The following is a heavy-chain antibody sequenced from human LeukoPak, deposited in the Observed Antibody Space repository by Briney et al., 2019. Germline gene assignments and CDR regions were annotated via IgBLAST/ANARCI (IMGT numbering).Heavy chain of an antibody. Sequence: ASVKVSCKASGYTFTSYGISWVRQAPGQGLEWMGWISAYNGNTNYAQKLQGRGTMTTDTPTGTAYLELRSLRSDDTAVYSCAREGVGCSSTSCSAEAFDIWGQGTMVTVSS. V-gene: IGHV1-18*01. CDR3: AREGVGCSSTSCSAEAFDI. D-gene: IGHD2-2*01. CDR1: GYTFTSYG. J-gene: IGHJ3*02. CDR2: ISAYNGNT.